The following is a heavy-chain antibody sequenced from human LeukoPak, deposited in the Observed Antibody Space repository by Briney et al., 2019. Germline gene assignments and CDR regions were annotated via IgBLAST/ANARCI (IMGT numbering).Heavy chain of an antibody. CDR2: TYTSEST. V-gene: IGHV4-61*02. CDR1: GGSISSGYHY. J-gene: IGHJ4*02. D-gene: IGHD6-13*01. CDR3: ARDSLYSSSWYFDY. Sequence: SETLSLTCTVSGGSISSGYHYWSWIRQPAGKGLEWIGRTYTSESTDYNPSLKSRVTISVDTSKNQFSLKLSSVTAADTAVYYCARDSLYSSSWYFDYWGQGTLVTVSS.